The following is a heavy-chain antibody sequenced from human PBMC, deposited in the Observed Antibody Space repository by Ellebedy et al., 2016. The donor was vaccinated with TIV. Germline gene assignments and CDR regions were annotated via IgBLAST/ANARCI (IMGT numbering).Heavy chain of an antibody. Sequence: MPSETLSLTCGVSGVSMSSGDYYWAWVRQSPGKGLEWIGSVRYSGDSYYEPSLKSRVIISVDTSKNQLSLRLSSVTAADTAVYYCARDGAGRWDYWGPGTLVTVSS. CDR1: GVSMSSGDYY. CDR3: ARDGAGRWDY. D-gene: IGHD4-23*01. V-gene: IGHV4-39*07. CDR2: VRYSGDS. J-gene: IGHJ4*02.